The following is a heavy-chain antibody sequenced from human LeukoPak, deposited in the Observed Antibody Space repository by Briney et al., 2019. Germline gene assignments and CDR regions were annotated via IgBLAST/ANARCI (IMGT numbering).Heavy chain of an antibody. V-gene: IGHV4-39*01. Sequence: GSLRLSXAASGFTFSDYYMSWIRQPPGKGLEWIGSIYYSGSTYYNPSLKSRVTISVDTSKNQFSLKLSSVTAADTAVYYCARHSSSWYSLGAFDIWGQGTMVTVSS. J-gene: IGHJ3*02. CDR2: IYYSGST. CDR1: GFTFSDYY. D-gene: IGHD6-13*01. CDR3: ARHSSSWYSLGAFDI.